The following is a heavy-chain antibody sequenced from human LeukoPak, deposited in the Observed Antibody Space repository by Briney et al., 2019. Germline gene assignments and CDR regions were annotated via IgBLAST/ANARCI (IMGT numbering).Heavy chain of an antibody. D-gene: IGHD1-1*01. CDR1: GFTFSSYG. CDR2: ISGSGGST. Sequence: GGSLRLSCAASGFTFSSYGMSWVRQAPGKGLEWVSAISGSGGSTYYADSVKGRFTISRDNAKNSLYLQMNSLRAEDTALYYCAREHWNDDAIDYWGQGTLVTVSS. V-gene: IGHV3-23*01. CDR3: AREHWNDDAIDY. J-gene: IGHJ4*02.